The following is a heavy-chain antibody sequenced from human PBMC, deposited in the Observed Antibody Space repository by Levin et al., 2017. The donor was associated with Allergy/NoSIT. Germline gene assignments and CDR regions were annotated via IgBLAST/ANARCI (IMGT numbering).Heavy chain of an antibody. D-gene: IGHD2-15*01. Sequence: LSLTCAASGFTFSDYYMSWIRQAPGKGLEWVSYISSSGSTIYYADSVKGRFTISRDNAKNSLYLQMNSLSAEDTAVYYCARERDGGGSWNNWFDPWGQGTLVTVSS. V-gene: IGHV3-11*01. CDR3: ARERDGGGSWNNWFDP. CDR1: GFTFSDYY. CDR2: ISSSGSTI. J-gene: IGHJ5*02.